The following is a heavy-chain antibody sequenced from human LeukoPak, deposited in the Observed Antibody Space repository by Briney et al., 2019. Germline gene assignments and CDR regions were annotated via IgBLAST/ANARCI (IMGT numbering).Heavy chain of an antibody. V-gene: IGHV3-23*01. CDR2: ISGSGGST. CDR3: ASPTTVPTKISWYFDL. CDR1: GFTFSSYA. D-gene: IGHD4-17*01. J-gene: IGHJ2*01. Sequence: GGSLRLSCAASGFTFSSYAMSWVRQAPGKGLEWVSAISGSGGSTYYADSVKGRFTISRDNSKNTLYLQMNSLRAEDTAVYYCASPTTVPTKISWYFDLWGRGTLVTVSS.